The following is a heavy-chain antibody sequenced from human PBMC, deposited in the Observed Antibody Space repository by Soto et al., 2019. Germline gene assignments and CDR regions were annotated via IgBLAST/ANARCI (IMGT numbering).Heavy chain of an antibody. CDR1: GDSVTRANAY. Sequence: QVRLQESGPGLVKPSETLSLTCSVSGDSVTRANAYWIWLRQAPGKGLEWIGYLYNSGSTNYKPSLRSRVSFSLDTCKNQFSVKLTYVTTADSAIYYCAKLQPPGWIDAWGHGTLVAVS. J-gene: IGHJ5*01. CDR3: AKLQPPGWIDA. D-gene: IGHD4-4*01. CDR2: LYNSGST. V-gene: IGHV4-61*01.